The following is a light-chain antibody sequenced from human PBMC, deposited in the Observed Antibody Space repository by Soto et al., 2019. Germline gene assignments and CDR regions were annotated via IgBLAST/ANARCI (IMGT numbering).Light chain of an antibody. CDR1: QAISNY. J-gene: IGKJ1*01. CDR2: RAS. V-gene: IGKV1-5*03. Sequence: DIQMTQSPSFLSASVGDRVTITCRASQAISNYLNWYQQKPGKAPKLLIYRASSLESGVPSRFSGSGSGTEFTLTISSLQPDDFATYYCQQYNTFSPWTFGQGTKVDI. CDR3: QQYNTFSPWT.